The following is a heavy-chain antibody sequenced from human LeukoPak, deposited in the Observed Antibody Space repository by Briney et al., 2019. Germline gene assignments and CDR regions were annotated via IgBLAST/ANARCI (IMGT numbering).Heavy chain of an antibody. CDR2: ISSDGSST. Sequence: GGSLRLSCAASGFTFSSYWMHWVRQAPGKGLVWVSRISSDGSSTSYADSVKGRFTISRDNAKNTLHLQMNSLRAEDTAVYYCAREIFGYYDSSGSPDYWGQGTLVTVSS. CDR1: GFTFSSYW. D-gene: IGHD3-22*01. J-gene: IGHJ4*02. CDR3: AREIFGYYDSSGSPDY. V-gene: IGHV3-74*01.